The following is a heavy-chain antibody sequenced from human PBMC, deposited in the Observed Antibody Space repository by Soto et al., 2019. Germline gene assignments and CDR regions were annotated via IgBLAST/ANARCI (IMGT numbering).Heavy chain of an antibody. V-gene: IGHV1-18*01. CDR3: ARDSASLRAFDI. Sequence: ASVKVSCKGSVYPFTSYGISCVRHSPGQGLEWMGWISAYNGNTNYAQKLQGRVTMTTDTSTSTAYMELRSLRSDDTAVYYCARDSASLRAFDIWGQGTMVTVSS. D-gene: IGHD2-15*01. J-gene: IGHJ3*02. CDR1: VYPFTSYG. CDR2: ISAYNGNT.